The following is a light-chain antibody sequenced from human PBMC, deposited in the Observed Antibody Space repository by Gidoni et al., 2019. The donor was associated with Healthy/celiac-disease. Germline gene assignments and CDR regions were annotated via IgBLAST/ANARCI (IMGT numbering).Light chain of an antibody. Sequence: DIQLTQSPSFLSASVGDRVTIPCRASQGISSYLAWYQQKPGKAPKLLIYAASTLQSGVPSRFSGSGSGTEFTLTISSLQPEDFATYYCQQLNSYPPTFXGXTKVXIK. J-gene: IGKJ4*01. CDR2: AAS. V-gene: IGKV1-9*01. CDR1: QGISSY. CDR3: QQLNSYPPT.